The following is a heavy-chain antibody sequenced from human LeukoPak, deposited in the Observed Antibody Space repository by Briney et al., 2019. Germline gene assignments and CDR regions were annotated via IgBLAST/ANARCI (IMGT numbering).Heavy chain of an antibody. Sequence: ASVKVSCTASGYTFTSYSISWVRQAPGQGLEWMGWISAYNGNTNYAQKLQGRVTMTTDTSTSTAYKELRSLRSDDTAVYYCARVDGYYEYWGQGALVTVSS. CDR3: ARVDGYYEY. CDR2: ISAYNGNT. J-gene: IGHJ4*02. D-gene: IGHD2-8*01. CDR1: GYTFTSYS. V-gene: IGHV1-18*01.